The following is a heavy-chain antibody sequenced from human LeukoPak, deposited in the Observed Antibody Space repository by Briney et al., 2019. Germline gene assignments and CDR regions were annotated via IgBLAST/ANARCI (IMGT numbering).Heavy chain of an antibody. Sequence: GASVRVSCKASGYTFTSHGISWVRQAPGQGLEWMGWISVYNGNTNYAQKLQGRVTMTTDTSTRTAYMELRSMRSDDTAVYYCARDEYSSGWYENYYYYMDVWGKGTTVTVSS. CDR3: ARDEYSSGWYENYYYYMDV. J-gene: IGHJ6*03. CDR1: GYTFTSHG. V-gene: IGHV1-18*01. D-gene: IGHD6-19*01. CDR2: ISVYNGNT.